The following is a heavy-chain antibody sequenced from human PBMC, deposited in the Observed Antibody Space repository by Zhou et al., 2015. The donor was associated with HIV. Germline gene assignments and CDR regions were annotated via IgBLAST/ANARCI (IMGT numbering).Heavy chain of an antibody. J-gene: IGHJ6*02. V-gene: IGHV1-8*01. CDR2: MNPNSGNT. CDR1: GYSLISYD. CDR3: VRGSTLTHYDHGMDV. Sequence: QVQLVQSGAEVKKPGASVKVSCKTAGYSLISYDINWVRQATGQGLEWMGWMNPNSGNTGYAQKFQGRVTMTRNTSISTAYMELSSLTYEDTAVYYCVRGSTLTHYDHGMDVWAKGPRSPSL. D-gene: IGHD2-2*01.